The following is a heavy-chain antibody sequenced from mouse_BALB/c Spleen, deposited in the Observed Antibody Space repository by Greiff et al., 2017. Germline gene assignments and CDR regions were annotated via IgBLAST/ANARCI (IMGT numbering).Heavy chain of an antibody. CDR2: IRNKANGYTT. D-gene: IGHD2-1*01. V-gene: IGHV7-3*02. CDR3: ARDYYGNLYAMDY. Sequence: EVKLMESGGGLVQPGGSLRLSCATSGFTFTDYYMSWVRQPPGKALEWLGFIRNKANGYTTEYSASVKGRFTISRDNSQSILYLQMNTLRAEDSATYYCARDYYGNLYAMDYWGQGTSVTVSS. J-gene: IGHJ4*01. CDR1: GFTFTDYY.